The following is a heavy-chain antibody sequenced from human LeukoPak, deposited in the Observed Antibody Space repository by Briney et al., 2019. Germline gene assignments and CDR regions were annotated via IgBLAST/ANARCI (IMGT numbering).Heavy chain of an antibody. CDR1: GFTVSSHW. J-gene: IGHJ4*02. V-gene: IGHV3-74*01. CDR2: INTAETIT. Sequence: GGSLRPSCAASGFTVSSHWVHWVRQAPGKGLVWVSHINTAETITNYVDSVRGRFTISRDDAKNTLYLQMNNLRAEDTAVYYCARNKLSSGLDYWGQGTLVTVSS. CDR3: ARNKLSSGLDY. D-gene: IGHD6-19*01.